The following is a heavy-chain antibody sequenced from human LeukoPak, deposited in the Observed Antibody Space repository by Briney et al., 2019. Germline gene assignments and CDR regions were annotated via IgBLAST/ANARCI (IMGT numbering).Heavy chain of an antibody. CDR2: INHSGST. CDR1: GGSFSGYY. V-gene: IGHV4-34*01. J-gene: IGHJ4*02. CDR3: ARGQFDY. Sequence: TSETLSFTCAVYGGSFSGYYWSWIRQPPGKGLEWIGEINHSGSTNYNPSLKSRVTISVDTSKNQFSLKLSSVTAADTAVYYCARGQFDYWGQGTLVTVSS.